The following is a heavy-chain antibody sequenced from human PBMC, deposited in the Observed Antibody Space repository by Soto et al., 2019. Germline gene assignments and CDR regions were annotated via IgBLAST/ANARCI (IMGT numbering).Heavy chain of an antibody. CDR2: IWYDGSNK. J-gene: IGHJ3*02. CDR1: GFTFSIYG. V-gene: IGHV3-33*01. Sequence: WGSLRVSCAASGFTFSIYGMHWVRQAPGKGLEWVAVIWYDGSNKYYADSVKGRFTISRDNSKNTLYLQMNSLRAEDTAVYYCARDRGAIAAAGTPIGAFDIWGQGTMVT. D-gene: IGHD6-13*01. CDR3: ARDRGAIAAAGTPIGAFDI.